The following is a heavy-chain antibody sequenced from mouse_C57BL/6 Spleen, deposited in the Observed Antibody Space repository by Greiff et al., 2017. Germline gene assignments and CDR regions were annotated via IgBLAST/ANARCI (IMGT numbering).Heavy chain of an antibody. CDR1: GYTFTSYW. CDR2: IHPNSGST. D-gene: IGHD1-1*01. V-gene: IGHV1-64*01. Sequence: VKLQQPGAELVKPGASVKLSCKASGYTFTSYWMHWVKQRPGQGLEWIGMIHPNSGSTNYNEKFKSKATLTVDKSSSTAYMQLSSLTSEDSAVYYCARTITTVQYYFDYWGQGTTLTVSS. J-gene: IGHJ2*01. CDR3: ARTITTVQYYFDY.